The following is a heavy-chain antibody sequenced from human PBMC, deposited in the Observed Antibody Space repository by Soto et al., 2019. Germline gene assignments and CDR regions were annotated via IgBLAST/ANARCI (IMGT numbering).Heavy chain of an antibody. Sequence: PAETLSLTCTVSGGSISSSNYFWGWIRQPPGKGLEWIGSMYYSGSTYYNPSLKSRVTISVDTSKNQCSLKLSSVTAADTAMYYCARHGERTIRALNWFDPFDQGTLVTVSS. CDR2: MYYSGST. V-gene: IGHV4-39*01. D-gene: IGHD7-27*01. CDR1: GGSISSSNYF. CDR3: ARHGERTIRALNWFDP. J-gene: IGHJ5*02.